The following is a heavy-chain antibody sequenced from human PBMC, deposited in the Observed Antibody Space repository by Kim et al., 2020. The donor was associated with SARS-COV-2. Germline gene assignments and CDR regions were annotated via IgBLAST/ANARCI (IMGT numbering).Heavy chain of an antibody. CDR3: AKEDGLYGDYGFHYYYYYGMDV. Sequence: GGSLRLSCAASGFTFGDYAMHWVRQAPGKGLEWVSGISWNSGSIGYADSVKGRFTISRDNAKNSLYLQMNSLRAEDTALYYCAKEDGLYGDYGFHYYYYYGMDVWGQGTTVTVSS. J-gene: IGHJ6*02. V-gene: IGHV3-9*01. CDR1: GFTFGDYA. CDR2: ISWNSGSI. D-gene: IGHD4-17*01.